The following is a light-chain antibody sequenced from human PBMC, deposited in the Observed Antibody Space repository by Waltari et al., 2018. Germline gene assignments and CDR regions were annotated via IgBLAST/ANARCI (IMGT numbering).Light chain of an antibody. V-gene: IGKV2-30*01. CDR2: KVS. J-gene: IGKJ2*01. CDR3: MQGTHWPPVYT. CDR1: PTPVSRDGNTY. Sequence: DVVLTQSPLSLSLTLGQPASISCSSSPTPVSRDGNTYMNWFQQRPGQSPRRLIYKVSNRDSGVPDRFSGSGSGTEFTLRSSRVEAEDIAVYYCMQGTHWPPVYTFGQGTKLEIK.